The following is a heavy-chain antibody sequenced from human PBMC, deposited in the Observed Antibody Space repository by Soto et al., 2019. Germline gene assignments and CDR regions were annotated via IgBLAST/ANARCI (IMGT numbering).Heavy chain of an antibody. J-gene: IGHJ6*03. Sequence: PPQTLSLTCAISGDSVSSNSAAWNWIRQSPSRGLEWLARTYYRSRWYNDYAVSVRSRITVNPDTSKNQFSLQLTSVTPEDTAVYYCAGTTSHQWYYMDVWGKGTTVTVSS. V-gene: IGHV6-1*01. D-gene: IGHD1-7*01. CDR1: GDSVSSNSAA. CDR2: TYYRSRWYN. CDR3: AGTTSHQWYYMDV.